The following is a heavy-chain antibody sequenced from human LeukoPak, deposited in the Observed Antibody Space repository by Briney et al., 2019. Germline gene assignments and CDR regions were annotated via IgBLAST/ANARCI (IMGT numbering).Heavy chain of an antibody. CDR2: IIPIFGTA. CDR3: ARFSRETTVTLGAFDI. J-gene: IGHJ3*02. Sequence: ASVKLSCKASGATFSSYAISWVRQAPGQGLEWMGGIIPIFGTANYAQKFQGRVTITADKSTSTAYMELSSLRSEDTAVYYCARFSRETTVTLGAFDIWGQGTMVTVSS. D-gene: IGHD4-17*01. CDR1: GATFSSYA. V-gene: IGHV1-69*06.